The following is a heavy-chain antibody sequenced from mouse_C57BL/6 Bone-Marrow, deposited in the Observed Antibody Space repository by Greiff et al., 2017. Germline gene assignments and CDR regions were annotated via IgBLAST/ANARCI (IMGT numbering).Heavy chain of an antibody. J-gene: IGHJ3*01. Sequence: QVQLQQSGAELARPGASVKLSCKASGYTFTSYGISWVKQRPGQGLEWIGGIYPRSGNTYYNEKFKGKATLTADKSSSTAYMELRSLTSEDSAVYFCARVGDYWFAYWGQGTLVTVSA. CDR2: IYPRSGNT. CDR3: ARVGDYWFAY. V-gene: IGHV1-81*01. D-gene: IGHD2-13*01. CDR1: GYTFTSYG.